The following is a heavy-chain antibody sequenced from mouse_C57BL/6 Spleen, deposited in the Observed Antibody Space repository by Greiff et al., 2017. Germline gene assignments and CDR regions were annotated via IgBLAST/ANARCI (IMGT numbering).Heavy chain of an antibody. CDR2: INYDGSST. CDR3: AREGGYYDYFDY. J-gene: IGHJ2*01. CDR1: GFTFSDYY. D-gene: IGHD2-3*01. Sequence: EVMLVESEGGLVQPGSSMKLSCTASGFTFSDYYMAWVRQVPEKGLEWVANINYDGSSTYYLDSLKSRFIISRDNAKNILYLQMSSLKSEDTATYYCAREGGYYDYFDYWGQGTTLTVSS. V-gene: IGHV5-16*01.